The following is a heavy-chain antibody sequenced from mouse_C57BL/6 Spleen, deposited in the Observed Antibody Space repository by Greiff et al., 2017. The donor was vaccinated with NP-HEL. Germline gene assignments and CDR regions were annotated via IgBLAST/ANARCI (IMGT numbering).Heavy chain of an antibody. V-gene: IGHV5-9-1*02. CDR1: GFTFSSYA. CDR2: ISSGGDYI. CDR3: TRDDGYPFAY. J-gene: IGHJ3*01. Sequence: EVQLRESGEGLVKPGGSLKLSCAASGFTFSSYAMSWVRQTPEKRLEWVAYISSGGDYIYYADTVKGRFTISRDNARNTLYLQMSSLKSEDTAMYYCTRDDGYPFAYWGQGTLVTVSA. D-gene: IGHD2-3*01.